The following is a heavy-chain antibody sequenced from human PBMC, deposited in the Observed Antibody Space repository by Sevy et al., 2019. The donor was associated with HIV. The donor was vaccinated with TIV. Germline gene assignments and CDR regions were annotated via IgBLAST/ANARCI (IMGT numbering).Heavy chain of an antibody. Sequence: GGSLRLSCAASGFTFGDYAVTWVRQAPGKGLEWVSTISAIGGSTCHSDSVKGRFTISRDNSNNTLFLQMNSLRAEDTAIYYCAKNRGTYFYGMDVWGQGTTVTVSS. CDR2: ISAIGGST. J-gene: IGHJ6*02. D-gene: IGHD2-21*01. CDR1: GFTFGDYA. V-gene: IGHV3-23*01. CDR3: AKNRGTYFYGMDV.